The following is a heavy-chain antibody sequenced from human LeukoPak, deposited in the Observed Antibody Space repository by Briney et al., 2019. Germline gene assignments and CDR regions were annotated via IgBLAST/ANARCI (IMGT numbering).Heavy chain of an antibody. J-gene: IGHJ4*02. CDR2: IYYSGST. D-gene: IGHD6-13*01. CDR1: GGSISSGDYY. CDR3: ARSSSWFYYFDY. Sequence: ASETLSLTCTVSGGSISSGDYYWSWIRQPPGKGLEWIGYIYYSGSTYYNPSLKSRVTISVDTSKNQFSLKLSPVTAADTAVYYCARSSSWFYYFDYWGQGTLVTVSS. V-gene: IGHV4-30-4*01.